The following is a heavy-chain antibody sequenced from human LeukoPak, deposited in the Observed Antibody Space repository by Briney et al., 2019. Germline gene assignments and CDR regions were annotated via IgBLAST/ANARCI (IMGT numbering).Heavy chain of an antibody. Sequence: GGSLRLSCAASGFTFSSYAMHWVRQAPGKGLEYVSAISSNGGSTYYANSVKGRFTIPRDNSKNTLYLQMGSLRAEDMAVYYCARLTYGSGSYPGYYFDYWGQGTLVTVSS. CDR2: ISSNGGST. V-gene: IGHV3-64*01. D-gene: IGHD3-10*01. CDR3: ARLTYGSGSYPGYYFDY. J-gene: IGHJ4*02. CDR1: GFTFSSYA.